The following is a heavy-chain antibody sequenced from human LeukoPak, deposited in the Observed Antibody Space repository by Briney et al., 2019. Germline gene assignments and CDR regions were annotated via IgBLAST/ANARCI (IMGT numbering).Heavy chain of an antibody. D-gene: IGHD3-3*01. J-gene: IGHJ4*02. V-gene: IGHV3-23*01. CDR2: FGAGDKYT. CDR3: ARVGVEYYDFWSGYFYFDY. Sequence: GGSLRLSCAASGFTLGNFARGWVRQAPGRGRGWDPGFGAGDKYTYYGDSVQGRFTISRDNSKNTLYLQMNSLRAEDPAVYYCARVGVEYYDFWSGYFYFDYWGQGTLVTVSS. CDR1: GFTLGNFA.